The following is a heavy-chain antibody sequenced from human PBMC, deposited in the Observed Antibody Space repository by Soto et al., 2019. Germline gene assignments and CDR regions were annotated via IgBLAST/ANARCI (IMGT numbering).Heavy chain of an antibody. Sequence: QVQLVESGGGVVQPGRSLRLSCAASGFTFSSYAMHWVRQAPGKGLEWVAVISYDGSNKYYADSVKGRFTISRDNSKNTLYRQMNSLRAEDTAVYYCGRDLRPYYYGSGSDYGGQGTLVTVSS. CDR2: ISYDGSNK. CDR1: GFTFSSYA. CDR3: GRDLRPYYYGSGSDY. J-gene: IGHJ4*02. D-gene: IGHD3-10*01. V-gene: IGHV3-30-3*01.